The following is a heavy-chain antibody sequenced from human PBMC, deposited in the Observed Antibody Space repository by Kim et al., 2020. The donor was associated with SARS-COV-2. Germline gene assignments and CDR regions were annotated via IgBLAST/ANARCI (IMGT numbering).Heavy chain of an antibody. V-gene: IGHV3-21*01. CDR3: AREPYYYSSGYFEVLFDP. CDR1: GFNFSSYS. CDR2: ISSSSSYI. Sequence: GGSLRLSCAASGFNFSSYSMNWVRQAPGKGLEWVSSISSSSSYIYYADSVKGRFTISRDNAKNSLYLQMNSLRAEDTAVYYCAREPYYYSSGYFEVLFDPSGEGTLVTVSS. D-gene: IGHD3-22*01. J-gene: IGHJ5*02.